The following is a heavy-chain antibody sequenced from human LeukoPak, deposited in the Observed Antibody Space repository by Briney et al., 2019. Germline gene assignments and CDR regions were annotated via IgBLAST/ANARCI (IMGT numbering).Heavy chain of an antibody. Sequence: ASVKVSCKASGGTFSSYAISWVRQAPGQGLEWMGRIIPILGIANYAQKFQGRVTITADKSTSTAYMELSSLRSEDTAVYYCARDLSYYYDSSGYYYWGQGTLVTVSS. CDR3: ARDLSYYYDSSGYYY. CDR1: GGTFSSYA. V-gene: IGHV1-69*04. J-gene: IGHJ4*02. D-gene: IGHD3-22*01. CDR2: IIPILGIA.